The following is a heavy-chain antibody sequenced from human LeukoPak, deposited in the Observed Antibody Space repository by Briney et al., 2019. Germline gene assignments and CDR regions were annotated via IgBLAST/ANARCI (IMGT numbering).Heavy chain of an antibody. Sequence: PGGSLRLSCAASGFTFSSYNMNWVRQAPGKGLEWVSSISSSSSYIYYADSVKGRFTISRDNAKNSLYLQMNSLRAEDTAVYYCARDRGTSSGTILTGYQPIDYWGQGTLVTVSS. CDR1: GFTFSSYN. J-gene: IGHJ4*02. V-gene: IGHV3-21*01. D-gene: IGHD3-9*01. CDR2: ISSSSSYI. CDR3: ARDRGTSSGTILTGYQPIDY.